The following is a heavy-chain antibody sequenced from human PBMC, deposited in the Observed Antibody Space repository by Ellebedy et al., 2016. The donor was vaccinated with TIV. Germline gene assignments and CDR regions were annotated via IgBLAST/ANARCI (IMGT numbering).Heavy chain of an antibody. CDR2: TCYRSKWYN. Sequence: SQTLSLTCAISGDSVSRNSVAWNWIRQSPSRGLEWLGRTCYRSKWYNDYAVSVKSRITINPDTSKNQFSLQLNSVTPEDTAVYYCARRSSRNVMDVWGQGTTVTVSS. J-gene: IGHJ6*02. D-gene: IGHD6-13*01. V-gene: IGHV6-1*01. CDR3: ARRSSRNVMDV. CDR1: GDSVSRNSVA.